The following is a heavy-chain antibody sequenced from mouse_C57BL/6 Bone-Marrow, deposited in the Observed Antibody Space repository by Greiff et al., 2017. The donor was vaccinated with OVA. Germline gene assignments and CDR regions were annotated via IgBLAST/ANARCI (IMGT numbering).Heavy chain of an antibody. CDR3: ARRYYGSSYGFAY. J-gene: IGHJ3*01. Sequence: QVQLQQPGTELVKPGASVKLSCKASGYTFTSYWMHWVKQRPGQGLEWIGEIDPSDSYTNYNQKFKGKATLTVDTSSSTAYMQLSSLTSEDSAVYYCARRYYGSSYGFAYWGQGTLVTVSA. D-gene: IGHD1-1*01. V-gene: IGHV1-69*02. CDR1: GYTFTSYW. CDR2: IDPSDSYT.